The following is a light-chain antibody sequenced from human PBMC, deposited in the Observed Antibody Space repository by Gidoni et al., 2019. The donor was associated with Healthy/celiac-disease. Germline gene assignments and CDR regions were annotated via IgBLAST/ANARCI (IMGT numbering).Light chain of an antibody. Sequence: EIVLTQSAGTLSLSPGERATLTCRASQSVSSSYSTWYQQKPGQAPRLLFAGASRRATGISDWFSGSGSATVFILTISRLEPDDSAVYYCQHYGSSPFTFGGGTKVEIK. CDR3: QHYGSSPFT. CDR1: QSVSSSY. CDR2: GAS. V-gene: IGKV3-20*01. J-gene: IGKJ4*01.